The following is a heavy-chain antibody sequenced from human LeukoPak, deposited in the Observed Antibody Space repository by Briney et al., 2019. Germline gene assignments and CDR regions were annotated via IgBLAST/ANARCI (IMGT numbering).Heavy chain of an antibody. D-gene: IGHD3-10*01. CDR2: INHSGST. Sequence: SETLSLTCAVYGGSFSGYYWSWIRQPPGKGLGWIGEINHSGSTNYNPSLKSRVTISVDTSKNQFSLKLSSVTAADTAVYYCATRSYYYGSGLDDYWGQGTLVTVSS. J-gene: IGHJ4*02. CDR1: GGSFSGYY. CDR3: ATRSYYYGSGLDDY. V-gene: IGHV4-34*01.